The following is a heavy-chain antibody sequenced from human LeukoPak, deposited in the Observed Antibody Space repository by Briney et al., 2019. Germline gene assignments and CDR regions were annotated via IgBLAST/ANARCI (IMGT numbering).Heavy chain of an antibody. J-gene: IGHJ4*02. V-gene: IGHV3-21*01. CDR1: GFTLSSYR. CDR3: ARDLWGTTVTTDYFDS. CDR2: ISSSSSYI. Sequence: GGSLRLSCAASGFTLSSYRMNWVRQVPGKGLEWVSSISSSSSYIYYADSVKGRFTISRDNAKNSLYLQMISLRAEDMAVYYCARDLWGTTVTTDYFDSWGQGTLVTVSS. D-gene: IGHD4-17*01.